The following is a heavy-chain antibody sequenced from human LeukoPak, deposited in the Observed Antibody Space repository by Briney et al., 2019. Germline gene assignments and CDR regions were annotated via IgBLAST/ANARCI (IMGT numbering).Heavy chain of an antibody. CDR2: IFHSGNT. Sequence: SETLSLTRAVSGGSFCGYYGSWLRHPPGRGLEGSGEIFHSGNTRYTPPPKSRVAISVDASKNHFSLKRSSVTAAHTPVFYCVIAWALRPDYYLDYWGKRTMVTVSS. J-gene: IGHJ4*02. D-gene: IGHD1-26*01. CDR3: VIAWALRPDYYLDY. V-gene: IGHV4-34*12. CDR1: GGSFCGYY.